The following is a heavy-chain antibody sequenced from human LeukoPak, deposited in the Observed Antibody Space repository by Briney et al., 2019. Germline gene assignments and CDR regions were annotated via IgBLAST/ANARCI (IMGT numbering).Heavy chain of an antibody. CDR3: ARVTRLGAFDI. D-gene: IGHD7-27*01. CDR2: IYYSGGT. Sequence: SETLSLTCTVSGGSISSYYWSWIRQPPGKGLEWIGYIYYSGGTNYNPSLKSRVTISVDTSKNQFSLKLSSVTAADTAVYYCARVTRLGAFDIWGQGTMVTVSS. V-gene: IGHV4-59*01. J-gene: IGHJ3*02. CDR1: GGSISSYY.